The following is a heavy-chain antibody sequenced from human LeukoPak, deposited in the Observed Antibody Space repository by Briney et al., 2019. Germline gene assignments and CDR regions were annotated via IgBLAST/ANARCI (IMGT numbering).Heavy chain of an antibody. Sequence: GGSLRLSCPASGFTFSWYAMHWVRQAPGKGLEYVSTISSNGGSTYYADSVKGRFTISRDNSKNTLYLQMSSLRAEDTAVYYCVKGSSGWYEGYFDYWGQGTLVTVSS. J-gene: IGHJ4*02. CDR2: ISSNGGST. D-gene: IGHD6-19*01. CDR3: VKGSSGWYEGYFDY. V-gene: IGHV3-64D*09. CDR1: GFTFSWYA.